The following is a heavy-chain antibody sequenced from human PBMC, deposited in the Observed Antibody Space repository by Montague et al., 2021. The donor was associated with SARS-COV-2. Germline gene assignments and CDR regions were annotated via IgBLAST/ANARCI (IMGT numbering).Heavy chain of an antibody. Sequence: SETLSLTCTVSGVSVSNPYYHWSWIRQPPGKGLEWIGYVDYGGSLYYSPSLYSRVTISLDTSKNQLSLRLTSATAADTAVYYCATYRQGGAGRGYWGQGILVTVS. D-gene: IGHD3-10*01. CDR1: GVSVSNPYYH. V-gene: IGHV4-61*01. J-gene: IGHJ4*02. CDR3: ATYRQGGAGRGY. CDR2: VDYGGSL.